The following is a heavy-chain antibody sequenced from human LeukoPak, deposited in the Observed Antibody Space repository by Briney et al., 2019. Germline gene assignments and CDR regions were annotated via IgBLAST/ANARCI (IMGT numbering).Heavy chain of an antibody. CDR2: INHSGST. CDR3: ASISQSWYYYYGMDV. V-gene: IGHV4-34*01. J-gene: IGHJ6*02. CDR1: GGSFSGYY. Sequence: SETLSLTCAVYGGSFSGYYWSWIRQPPGKGLEWIGEINHSGSTNYNPSLKSRVTISVDTSKSQFSLKLSSVTAADTAVYYCASISQSWYYYYGMDVWGQGTTVTVSS.